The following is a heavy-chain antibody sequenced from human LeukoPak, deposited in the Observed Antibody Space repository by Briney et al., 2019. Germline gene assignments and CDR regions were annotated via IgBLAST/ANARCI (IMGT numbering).Heavy chain of an antibody. Sequence: ASVKVSCKASGYTFTEYYVHWVRQAPGQGLEWMGWINPNTGDTKYAQKFQGRVTMTRDTSSSTAYMDLSRLRSDDTATYYCARGGCGGGTCYSSWLDPWGQGTLVTVSS. CDR2: INPNTGDT. D-gene: IGHD2-15*01. J-gene: IGHJ5*02. CDR3: ARGGCGGGTCYSSWLDP. V-gene: IGHV1-2*02. CDR1: GYTFTEYY.